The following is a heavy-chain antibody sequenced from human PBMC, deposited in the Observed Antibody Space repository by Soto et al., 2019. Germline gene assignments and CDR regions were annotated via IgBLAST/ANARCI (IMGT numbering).Heavy chain of an antibody. D-gene: IGHD3-3*01. CDR3: ARESITIFGVVPNRPHSGMDV. J-gene: IGHJ6*02. CDR2: INPSGGST. V-gene: IGHV1-46*01. CDR1: GYTFTSYY. Sequence: ASVKVSCKASGYTFTSYYMHWVRQAPGQGLEWMGIINPSGGSTSYAQKFQGRVTMTRETSTSTVYMELSSLRSEDTAVYYCARESITIFGVVPNRPHSGMDVWGQGTTVTVSS.